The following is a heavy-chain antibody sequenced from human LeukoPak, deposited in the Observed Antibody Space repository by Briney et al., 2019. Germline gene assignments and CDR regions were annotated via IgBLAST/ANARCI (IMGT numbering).Heavy chain of an antibody. D-gene: IGHD1-26*01. CDR2: ISHSGST. J-gene: IGHJ4*02. V-gene: IGHV4-39*01. Sequence: SETLSLTCTVSGGSISSGSYYWGWVRQPPRKGLEWIATISHSGSTYYNPSLKSRVTISLDTSQNQFSLKLSSVTAADTAVYYCARQSGGNTWPFDYWGQETLVTVSS. CDR1: GGSISSGSYY. CDR3: ARQSGGNTWPFDY.